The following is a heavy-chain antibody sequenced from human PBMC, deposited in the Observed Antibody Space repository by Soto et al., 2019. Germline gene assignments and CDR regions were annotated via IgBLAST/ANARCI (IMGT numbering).Heavy chain of an antibody. CDR2: IYSGDSDT. D-gene: IGHD3-10*01. CDR1: GYSFTTYW. V-gene: IGHV5-51*01. CDR3: ARLWFGELRAYYFDY. J-gene: IGHJ4*02. Sequence: PGESLKISCNGSGYSFTTYWIGWVRQMPGKGLEWMGIIYSGDSDTRYSPSFQGQVTISADKAISTAYLQWSSLKASDTAMYYCARLWFGELRAYYFDYWDQGTLVTVSS.